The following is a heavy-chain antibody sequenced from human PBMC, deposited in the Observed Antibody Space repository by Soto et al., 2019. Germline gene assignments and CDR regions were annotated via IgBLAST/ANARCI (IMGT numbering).Heavy chain of an antibody. D-gene: IGHD1-26*01. CDR1: GFTFSSYW. Sequence: EVQLVESGGGLVQPGGSLRLSCAASGFTFSSYWMHWVRQAPGKGLVWVSRINSDGSSTNYADSVKGRFTISRDNAKNTLYLLMNSLRDEDTAVYYCARGGSVNWYFDLWGRGTLVTVSS. CDR3: ARGGSVNWYFDL. V-gene: IGHV3-74*01. J-gene: IGHJ2*01. CDR2: INSDGSST.